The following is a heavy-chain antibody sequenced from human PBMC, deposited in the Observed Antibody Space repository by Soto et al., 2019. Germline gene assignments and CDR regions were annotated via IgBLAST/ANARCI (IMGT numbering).Heavy chain of an antibody. V-gene: IGHV3-30*14. J-gene: IGHJ4*02. CDR2: ISYDGSNK. CDR1: GFTFSNYA. D-gene: IGHD2-15*01. CDR3: ARTCSGGTCSFDY. Sequence: GGSLRLSCAASGFTFSNYAMHWVRQAPGKGLEWVAVISYDGSNKYYADSVKGRFTISRDNSENTLYLQMNSLRAEDTAVYYCARTCSGGTCSFDYWGQGTLVTVSS.